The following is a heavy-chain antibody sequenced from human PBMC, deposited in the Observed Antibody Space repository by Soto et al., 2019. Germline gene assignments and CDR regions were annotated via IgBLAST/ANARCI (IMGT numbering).Heavy chain of an antibody. J-gene: IGHJ4*02. CDR3: ARDAVYNDGLWLPDY. D-gene: IGHD1-1*01. V-gene: IGHV3-23*01. CDR2: IIGTGTP. Sequence: EVQLLESGGDLVQPGGSLRLSCAASGFTLSRNAMMWVRQAPGKGLEWVSGIIGTGTPYHADSVKGRFTISKDNSKNTLYLQMNSLRAEYTAVYYCARDAVYNDGLWLPDYGGPGTLVTVSS. CDR1: GFTLSRNA.